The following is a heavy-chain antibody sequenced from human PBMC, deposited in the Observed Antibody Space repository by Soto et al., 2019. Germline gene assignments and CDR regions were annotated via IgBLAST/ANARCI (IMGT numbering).Heavy chain of an antibody. Sequence: PSETLSLTCTVSGGSISSGGYYWSWIRQHPGKGLEWIGYIYYSGSTYYNPSLKSRVTISVDTSKNQFSLKLSSVTAADTAVYYCSKAGTYPPGSFAYSGQGTLVTVSA. CDR1: GGSISSGGYY. CDR2: IYYSGST. J-gene: IGHJ4*02. V-gene: IGHV4-31*03. D-gene: IGHD1-7*01. CDR3: SKAGTYPPGSFAY.